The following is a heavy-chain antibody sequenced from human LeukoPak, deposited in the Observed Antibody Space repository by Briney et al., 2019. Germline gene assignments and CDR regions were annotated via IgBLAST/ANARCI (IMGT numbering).Heavy chain of an antibody. D-gene: IGHD2-15*01. CDR3: ARDRRYCSGGSCYPNYFDY. CDR1: GFTFSSYC. J-gene: IGHJ4*02. CDR2: VKHDGSEK. V-gene: IGHV3-7*03. Sequence: GGSLRLSCAASGFTFSSYCMTCVRQAPGKGLEWVANVKHDGSEKYYVDSVKGRFTISRDNAKNSLYLQMNSLRAEDTAVYYCARDRRYCSGGSCYPNYFDYWGQGTLVTVSS.